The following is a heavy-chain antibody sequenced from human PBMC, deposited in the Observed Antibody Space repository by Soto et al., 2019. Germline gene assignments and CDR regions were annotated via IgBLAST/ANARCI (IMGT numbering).Heavy chain of an antibody. D-gene: IGHD4-17*01. CDR1: GYTFTSYG. J-gene: IGHJ5*02. Sequence: QVQLVQSGAEVKKPGASVKVSCKASGYTFTSYGISWVRQAPGQGLEWMGWISAYNGNTNYAQKLQGRVTMTTDTSPSTAYSELRSLRSDDTAVYYCARYHASYYTVTTGWFDPWVQGTLVTVSS. V-gene: IGHV1-18*01. CDR2: ISAYNGNT. CDR3: ARYHASYYTVTTGWFDP.